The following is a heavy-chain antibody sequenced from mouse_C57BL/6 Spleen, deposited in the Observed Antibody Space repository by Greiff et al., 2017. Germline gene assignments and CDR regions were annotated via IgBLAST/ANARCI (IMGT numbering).Heavy chain of an antibody. CDR3: ARDAGYGNYGYYAMDY. V-gene: IGHV7-1*01. J-gene: IGHJ4*01. CDR2: SRNKANDYTT. CDR1: GFTFSDFY. Sequence: EVMLVESGGGLVQSGRSLRLSCATSGFTFSDFYMEWVRQAPGKGLEWIAASRNKANDYTTEYSASVKGRFIVSRDTSQSILYLQMNALRAEDTAIYYCARDAGYGNYGYYAMDYWGQGTSVTVSS. D-gene: IGHD2-10*02.